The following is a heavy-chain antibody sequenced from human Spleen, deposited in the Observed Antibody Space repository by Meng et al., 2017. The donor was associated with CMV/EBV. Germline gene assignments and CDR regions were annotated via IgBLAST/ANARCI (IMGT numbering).Heavy chain of an antibody. Sequence: SNRSINYNGGWIRHPPGRGLEWIGSIYYSGSTYNNPSLKSRVTMSVDTSRNQFSLKLSSVTAADTAIYHCARHTRVAAADTHYFFDYWGQGTLVTVSS. V-gene: IGHV4-39*01. CDR2: IYYSGST. D-gene: IGHD2-2*01. J-gene: IGHJ4*02. CDR1: SNRSINYN. CDR3: ARHTRVAAADTHYFFDY.